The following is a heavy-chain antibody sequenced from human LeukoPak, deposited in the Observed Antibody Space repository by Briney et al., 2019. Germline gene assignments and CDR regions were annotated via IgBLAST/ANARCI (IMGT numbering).Heavy chain of an antibody. CDR3: ARVERDGCQIDY. D-gene: IGHD5-24*01. V-gene: IGHV3-48*03. CDR1: GFTFSSYE. J-gene: IGHJ4*02. CDR2: ISSSGSTI. Sequence: GGSLRLSCAASGFTFSSYEMNWVRQAPGKGLEWVSYISSSGSTIYYADSVKGRFTISRDNAKNSLYLQMNSLRAEDTAVYYCARVERDGCQIDYWGQGTLVTVSS.